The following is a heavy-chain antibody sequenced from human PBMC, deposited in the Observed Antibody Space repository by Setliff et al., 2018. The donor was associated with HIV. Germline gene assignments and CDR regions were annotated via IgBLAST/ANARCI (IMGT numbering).Heavy chain of an antibody. CDR2: ISSSGSSI. Sequence: PGGSLRLSCSDSRFTFSSYEMNWVRQAPGKWLEWDAYISSSGSSIYYADSVNGRFTISRDNAKRSLYLQMNSLRAEDTAVYYCARVLLITNAVYGVVSNQFDPWGQGTLVTVSS. D-gene: IGHD3-3*01. V-gene: IGHV3-48*03. CDR3: ARVLLITNAVYGVVSNQFDP. J-gene: IGHJ5*02. CDR1: RFTFSSYE.